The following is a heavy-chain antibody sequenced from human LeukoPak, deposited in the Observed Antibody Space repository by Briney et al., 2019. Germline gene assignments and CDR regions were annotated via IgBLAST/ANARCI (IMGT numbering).Heavy chain of an antibody. V-gene: IGHV3-30-3*01. D-gene: IGHD3-9*01. CDR1: GFTFSSYA. J-gene: IGHJ3*02. CDR2: ISYDGSNK. CDR3: ARDFLTGDDAFDI. Sequence: HPGGSLRLSCAASGFTFSSYAMHWVRQAPGKGLEWVAVISYDGSNKYYADSVKGRFTISRDNSKNTLYLQMNSLRAEDTAVYYCARDFLTGDDAFDIWGQGTMVTVSS.